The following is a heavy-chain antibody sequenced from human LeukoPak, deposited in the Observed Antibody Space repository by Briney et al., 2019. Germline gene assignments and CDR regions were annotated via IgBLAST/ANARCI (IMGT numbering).Heavy chain of an antibody. CDR1: GYTFTGYY. Sequence: ASVKVSCKASGYTFTGYYMHWVRQAPGQGLEWMGWINPNSGGTNYAQKFQGRVTMTRDTSISTAYMELSRLRSDDTAVYYCAGVLLGYNSSSWDYWGQGTLVTVSS. CDR3: AGVLLGYNSSSWDY. CDR2: INPNSGGT. V-gene: IGHV1-2*02. D-gene: IGHD6-6*01. J-gene: IGHJ4*02.